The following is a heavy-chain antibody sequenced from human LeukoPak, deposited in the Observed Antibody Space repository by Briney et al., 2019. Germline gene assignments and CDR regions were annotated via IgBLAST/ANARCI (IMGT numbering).Heavy chain of an antibody. D-gene: IGHD2-2*02. J-gene: IGHJ4*02. CDR2: IYHSGST. V-gene: IGHV4-30-2*01. Sequence: SQTLSLTCTVSGGSISSGGYYWSWIRQPPGKGLEWIGYIYHSGSTYYNPSLKSRVTISVDRSKNQFSLKLSSVTAADTAVYYCARSVVVPAAILGNYFDYWGQGTLVTVSS. CDR3: ARSVVVPAAILGNYFDY. CDR1: GGSISSGGYY.